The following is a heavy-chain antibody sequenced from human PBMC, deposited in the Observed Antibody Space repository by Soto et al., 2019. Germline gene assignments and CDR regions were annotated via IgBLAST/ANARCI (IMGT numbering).Heavy chain of an antibody. CDR2: VIPIFGTA. Sequence: SVKVSCKASGCTFSSYAISWVRQAPGQGLEWMGGVIPIFGTANYAQKFQGRVTITADESTSTAYMELSSLRSEDTAVYYCARDLQINWFQPWGQGTLVNVSS. V-gene: IGHV1-69*13. CDR1: GCTFSSYA. J-gene: IGHJ5*02. CDR3: ARDLQINWFQP.